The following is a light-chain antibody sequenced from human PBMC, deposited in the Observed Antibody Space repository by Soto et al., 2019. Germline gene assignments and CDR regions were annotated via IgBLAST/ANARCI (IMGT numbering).Light chain of an antibody. CDR3: RQYGYSLGFA. CDR1: QSVRSNF. J-gene: IGKJ4*01. CDR2: GAS. V-gene: IGKV3-20*01. Sequence: IVLTHSPGTLSFSPGDRATLSGRAIQSVRSNFLAWYQEKPGQAPRLLIYGASSRATGIPDRFSGSGSGTDFTLTISRLEPEDFAVYYCRQYGYSLGFAFGGGTKVDNK.